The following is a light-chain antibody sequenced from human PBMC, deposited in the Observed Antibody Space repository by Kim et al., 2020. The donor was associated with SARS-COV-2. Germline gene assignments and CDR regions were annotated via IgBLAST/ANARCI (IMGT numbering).Light chain of an antibody. Sequence: ASVGDRCIITSQASHDISKYLNWYQQKPGRDPKRLIYEASNMETGVPSRFSGRGSETDFTFTISSLQPEDIATYYCQHYSSIPYSFGQGTKVDIK. CDR3: QHYSSIPYS. CDR2: EAS. J-gene: IGKJ2*03. CDR1: HDISKY. V-gene: IGKV1-33*01.